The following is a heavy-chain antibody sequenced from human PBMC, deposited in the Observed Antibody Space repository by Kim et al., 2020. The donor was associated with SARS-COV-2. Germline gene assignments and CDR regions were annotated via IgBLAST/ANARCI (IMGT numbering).Heavy chain of an antibody. CDR1: GFSCTAYA. J-gene: IGHJ4*02. Sequence: GGSLRLSCAASGFSCTAYAMSWVRQAPGKGLEWVSTISGHVDTIYYGDSVKGRFTISRENSKNTVSLLMNSLRNEDTAVYYCARSSVITGLYIDYWGRGTLVTVSS. CDR2: ISGHVDTI. V-gene: IGHV3-23*01. D-gene: IGHD3-16*01. CDR3: ARSSVITGLYIDY.